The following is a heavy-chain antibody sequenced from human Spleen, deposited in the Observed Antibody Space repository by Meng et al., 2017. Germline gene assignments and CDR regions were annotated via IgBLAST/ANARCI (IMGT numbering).Heavy chain of an antibody. CDR3: ARDRSQGRYYYGSGKNY. CDR2: IYYSGST. Sequence: SETLSLTCTVSGGSISSSSYYWGWIRQPPGKGLEWIGRIYYSGSTYYNPSLKSRVTISVETSKNQFSLKLSSVTAADTAVYYCARDRSQGRYYYGSGKNYWGQGTLVTVSS. D-gene: IGHD3-10*01. J-gene: IGHJ4*02. V-gene: IGHV4-39*07. CDR1: GGSISSSSYY.